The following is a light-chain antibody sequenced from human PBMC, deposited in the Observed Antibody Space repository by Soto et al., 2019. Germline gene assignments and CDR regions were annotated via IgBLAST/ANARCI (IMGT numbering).Light chain of an antibody. J-gene: IGLJ1*01. CDR2: SYN. CDR3: AAWDDSLNGFYV. Sequence: QAVVTQPPSASGTPGQRVTISCSGSSSNIGSNIVNWYQQLPGTAPRLLVYSYNQRPSGVPDRFSGSKSGTSASLAISGLQSEDEADYFCAAWDDSLNGFYVFGTGTKVTVL. CDR1: SSNIGSNI. V-gene: IGLV1-44*01.